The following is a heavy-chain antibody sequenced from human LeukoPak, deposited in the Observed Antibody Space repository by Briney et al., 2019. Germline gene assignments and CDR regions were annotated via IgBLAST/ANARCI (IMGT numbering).Heavy chain of an antibody. D-gene: IGHD4-11*01. CDR3: ARINYRPIIKFFDF. V-gene: IGHV1-2*02. Sequence: ASVKVSCKASGYTFSGYYLHWVRQAPGQGLEWMGWINPNSGGTNSAQKFQGRVTMTRDTSIITAYMELSRLRSDDTAVYYCARINYRPIIKFFDFWGQGTLVTVSS. CDR1: GYTFSGYY. CDR2: INPNSGGT. J-gene: IGHJ4*02.